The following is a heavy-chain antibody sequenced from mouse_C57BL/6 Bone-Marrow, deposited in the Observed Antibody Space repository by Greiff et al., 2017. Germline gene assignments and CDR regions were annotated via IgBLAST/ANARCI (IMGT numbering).Heavy chain of an antibody. Sequence: QVQLQQPGAELVKPGASVKMSCKASGYTFTSYWITWVKQRPGQGLEWIGDIYPGSGSTNYNEKFKSKATLTVDTSSSTAYMQLSSLTSGDSAVYYCAREGFYYGSSYAMDYWGQGTSVTVSS. J-gene: IGHJ4*01. V-gene: IGHV1-55*01. CDR1: GYTFTSYW. CDR3: AREGFYYGSSYAMDY. CDR2: IYPGSGST. D-gene: IGHD1-1*01.